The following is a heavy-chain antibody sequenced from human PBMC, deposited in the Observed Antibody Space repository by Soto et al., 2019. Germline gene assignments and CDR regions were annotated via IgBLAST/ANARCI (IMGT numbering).Heavy chain of an antibody. J-gene: IGHJ3*02. CDR1: GGSISISSYY. CDR2: IYYSGST. D-gene: IGHD6-13*01. CDR3: ARHDTVGYSSSWYRSFDI. Sequence: PSETLSLACTVSGGSISISSYYWGWIRQPPGKGLEWIGSIYYSGSTYYNPSLKSRVTISVDTSKNQFSLKLSSVTAADTAVYYCARHDTVGYSSSWYRSFDIWGQVTMVT. V-gene: IGHV4-39*01.